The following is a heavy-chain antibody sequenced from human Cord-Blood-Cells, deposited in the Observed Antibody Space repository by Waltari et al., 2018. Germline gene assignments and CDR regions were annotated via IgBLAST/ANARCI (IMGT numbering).Heavy chain of an antibody. D-gene: IGHD3-16*01. Sequence: EVQLLESGGGLVQPGGSLRLSCAASGFTFRSYAMSWVRQAPGKGLVGVSAISGSGGSTYYADSVKGRFTISRDNSKNTLYLQMNSLRAEDTAVYYCAKGGEITWAWYFDLWGRGTLVTVSS. CDR3: AKGGEITWAWYFDL. CDR1: GFTFRSYA. V-gene: IGHV3-23*01. CDR2: ISGSGGST. J-gene: IGHJ2*01.